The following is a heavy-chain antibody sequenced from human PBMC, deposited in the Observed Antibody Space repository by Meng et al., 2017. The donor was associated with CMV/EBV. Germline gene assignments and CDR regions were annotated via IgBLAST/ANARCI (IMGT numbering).Heavy chain of an antibody. V-gene: IGHV3-30-3*01. CDR2: ISYDGNNK. CDR1: GFTFNDYA. D-gene: IGHD1-26*01. Sequence: GGSLRLSCAASGFTFNDYAMHWVRQAPGKGLEWVAVISYDGNNKYYADFVKGRFTISRDNSKNTLNLQMNSLRAEDTAVYYCARPKQEAPNWIVGAYYLDYWGRGTLVTVSS. CDR3: ARPKQEAPNWIVGAYYLDY. J-gene: IGHJ4*02.